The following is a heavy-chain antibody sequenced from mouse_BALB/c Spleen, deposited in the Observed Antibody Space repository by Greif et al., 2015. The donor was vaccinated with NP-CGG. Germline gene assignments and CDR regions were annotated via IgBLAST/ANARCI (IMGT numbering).Heavy chain of an antibody. V-gene: IGHV3-1*02. CDR2: IHYSGST. J-gene: IGHJ4*01. Sequence: EVQLQQSGPDLVKPSQSLSLTCTVTGYSITSGYSWHWIRQFPGNKLEWMGYIHYSGSTNYNPSLKSRISITRDASKNQFFLQLNSVTTEDTATYYCARSGIFSYGNYPYNYAMDYWGQGTSVTVSS. D-gene: IGHD2-1*01. CDR3: ARSGIFSYGNYPYNYAMDY. CDR1: GYSITSGYS.